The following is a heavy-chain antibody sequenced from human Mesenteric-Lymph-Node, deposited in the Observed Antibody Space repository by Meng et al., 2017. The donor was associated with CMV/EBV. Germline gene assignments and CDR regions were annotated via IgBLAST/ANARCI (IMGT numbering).Heavy chain of an antibody. CDR3: ARDNGSGSALSYFRD. CDR1: GDSISSTDW. J-gene: IGHJ1*01. D-gene: IGHD3-10*01. CDR2: IYYSGTT. V-gene: IGHV4-4*02. Sequence: SGDSISSTDWWSWVRQPPGKGLEWIGEIYYSGTTNYNPSLKSRVTLSVDKSKNHFSLKLTSVTAADTAVYYCARDNGSGSALSYFRDWGQGTLVTVSS.